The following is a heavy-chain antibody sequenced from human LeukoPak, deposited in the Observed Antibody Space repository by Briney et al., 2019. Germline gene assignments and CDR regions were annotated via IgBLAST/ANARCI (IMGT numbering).Heavy chain of an antibody. V-gene: IGHV3-66*02. CDR1: GFTVSSNY. CDR2: IYSGGST. Sequence: PGGSLRLSCAASGFTVSSNYMSWVRQAPGKGLVWVSVIYSGGSTYYADSVKGRFTISRDNSKNTLYLQMNSLRAEDTAVYYCASIAARTNDYYYYMDVWGKGTTVTVSS. CDR3: ASIAARTNDYYYYMDV. D-gene: IGHD6-6*01. J-gene: IGHJ6*03.